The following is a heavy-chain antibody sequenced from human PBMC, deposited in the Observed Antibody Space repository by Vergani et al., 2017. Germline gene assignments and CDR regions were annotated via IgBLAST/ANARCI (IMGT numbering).Heavy chain of an antibody. CDR3: AGQYSGSTVYSSGWHVSHFDY. CDR1: GYSFTSYW. J-gene: IGHJ4*02. Sequence: EVQLVQSGAEVKKPGESLKIPCKGSGYSFTSYWIGWVRHMPGKGLEWMGISYPGDSDTRYSPSFQGQVTISADKSISTAYLKWSSPKASDAAMYYWAGQYSGSTVYSSGWHVSHFDYWGQGTLVTVSS. CDR2: SYPGDSDT. V-gene: IGHV5-51*01. D-gene: IGHD6-25*01.